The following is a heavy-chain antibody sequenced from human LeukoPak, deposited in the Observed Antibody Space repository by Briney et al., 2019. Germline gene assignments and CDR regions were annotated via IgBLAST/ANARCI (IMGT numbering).Heavy chain of an antibody. V-gene: IGHV3-7*01. CDR3: ARGPTIDYYDGSFDY. J-gene: IGHJ4*02. D-gene: IGHD3-22*01. CDR2: IKQDGSEK. CDR1: GFTFSSYW. Sequence: GGSLRLSCAASGFTFSSYWMSWVRQAPGKGLEWVANIKQDGSEKYYVDSVKGRFTISRDNAKNSLYLQMNSLRAEDTAVYYCARGPTIDYYDGSFDYWGQGTLVTVSS.